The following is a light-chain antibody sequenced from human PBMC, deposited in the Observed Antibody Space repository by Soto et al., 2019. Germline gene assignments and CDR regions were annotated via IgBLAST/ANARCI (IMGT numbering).Light chain of an antibody. V-gene: IGLV1-44*01. CDR1: SSNIGSNT. J-gene: IGLJ3*02. Sequence: QSVLTQPPSASGTPGQRVTISCSGSSSNIGSNTVHWYQQLPGTAPKLLIYSNNPRPSGVPDRFSGSRSGTTASLAISGLQSEDEGDYYCAAWDDSLNGRGVFGGGTKLTVL. CDR3: AAWDDSLNGRGV. CDR2: SNN.